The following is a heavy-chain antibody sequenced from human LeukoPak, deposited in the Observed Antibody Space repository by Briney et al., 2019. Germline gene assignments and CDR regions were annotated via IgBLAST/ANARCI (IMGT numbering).Heavy chain of an antibody. Sequence: SETLSLTCTVSGGSISSYYWSWIRQPPGKGLEWIGYIYYSGSTNYNPSLKSRVTISVDTSKNQFSLKLSSVTAADTAVYYCAWSIAAAVFDYWGQGTLVTVSS. CDR3: AWSIAAAVFDY. J-gene: IGHJ4*02. D-gene: IGHD6-13*01. CDR1: GGSISSYY. V-gene: IGHV4-59*01. CDR2: IYYSGST.